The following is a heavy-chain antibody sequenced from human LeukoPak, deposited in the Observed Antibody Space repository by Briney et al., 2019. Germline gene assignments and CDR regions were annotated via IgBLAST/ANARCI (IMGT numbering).Heavy chain of an antibody. CDR2: IKQDGSEK. V-gene: IGHV3-7*03. Sequence: GGSLRLSCAASGFTFSSYEMNWVRQAPGKGLEWVANIKQDGSEKYYVDSVKGRFTISRDNAKNSLYLQMNSLRAEDTAIYYCAKDAREAVRGVLDSWGQGTLVTVSS. CDR1: GFTFSSYE. CDR3: AKDAREAVRGVLDS. D-gene: IGHD3-10*01. J-gene: IGHJ4*02.